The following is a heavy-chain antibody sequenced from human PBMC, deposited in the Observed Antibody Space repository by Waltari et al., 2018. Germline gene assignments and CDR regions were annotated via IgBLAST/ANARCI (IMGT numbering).Heavy chain of an antibody. CDR2: IDPEDGET. Sequence: EVQSVQSGAEVKKPGATVNISCEASGYTFLDYFRHWVQQAPGKGLEWVGRIDPEDGETVYAEKFQGRVTITADTSTDTSYLELSSLRSDDTAVYYCAPLPGGSGQTFDYWGQGTLLTVSS. D-gene: IGHD3-10*01. J-gene: IGHJ4*02. CDR3: APLPGGSGQTFDY. V-gene: IGHV1-69-2*01. CDR1: GYTFLDYF.